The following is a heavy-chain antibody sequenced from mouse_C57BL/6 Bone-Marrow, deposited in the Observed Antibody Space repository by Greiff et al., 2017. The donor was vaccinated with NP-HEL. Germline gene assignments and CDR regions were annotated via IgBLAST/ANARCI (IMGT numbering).Heavy chain of an antibody. CDR2: IRLKSDNYAT. CDR3: TVNGYLDY. V-gene: IGHV6-3*01. D-gene: IGHD1-1*02. CDR1: GFTFSNYW. J-gene: IGHJ2*01. Sequence: DVKLVESGGGLVQPGGSMKLSCVASGFTFSNYWMNWVRQSPEKGLEWVAQIRLKSDNYATHYAESVKGRFTISRDDSKSSVYLQMNNLRAEDTGIYYCTVNGYLDYWGQGTTLTVSS.